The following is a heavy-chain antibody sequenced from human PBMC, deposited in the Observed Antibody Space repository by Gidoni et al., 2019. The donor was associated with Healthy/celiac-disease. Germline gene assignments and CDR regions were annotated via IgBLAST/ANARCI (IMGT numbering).Heavy chain of an antibody. CDR1: GFIFSDNY. Sequence: QVQLVESRGGLVKPGGSLRLSCAASGFIFSDNYMSWIRQAPGKGLELVSYISGSASTIYYADSVKGRFTISRDNAKNSLYLQMNSLRAEDTAVYYCARVKDDYGDYGSSTIYYYFGMDVWGQGTTVTVSS. V-gene: IGHV3-11*01. D-gene: IGHD4-17*01. CDR3: ARVKDDYGDYGSSTIYYYFGMDV. CDR2: ISGSASTI. J-gene: IGHJ6*02.